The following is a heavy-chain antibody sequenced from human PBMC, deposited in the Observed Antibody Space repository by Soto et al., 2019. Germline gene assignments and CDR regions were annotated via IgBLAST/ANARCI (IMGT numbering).Heavy chain of an antibody. CDR2: INPTGGST. J-gene: IGHJ4*02. D-gene: IGHD3-22*01. V-gene: IGHV1-46*01. CDR3: AREGSYYFDNRLDY. Sequence: QVQLVQSGAEVRKPGASVKVSCKAAGYTFTNQNIHWVRQAPGQGLEWMGIINPTGGSTTYAQKFQGRISMTGDTSTSTVFMDLSSLRSEDTAVYYCAREGSYYFDNRLDYWGQGTLVTVSS. CDR1: GYTFTNQN.